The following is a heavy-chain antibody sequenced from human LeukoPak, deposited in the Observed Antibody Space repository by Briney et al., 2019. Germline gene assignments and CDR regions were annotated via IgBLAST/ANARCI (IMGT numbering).Heavy chain of an antibody. D-gene: IGHD5-18*01. J-gene: IGHJ4*02. Sequence: GGSLRLSCAVSGFTFSSYWMSWVRQVPGKGLEWVANIDQDGSEKYYVDSVKGRFTISRDNAKNSLYLQMNSLRAEDTAVYYCARDRGYNYWGQGTLVTVSS. CDR1: GFTFSSYW. CDR2: IDQDGSEK. V-gene: IGHV3-7*01. CDR3: ARDRGYNY.